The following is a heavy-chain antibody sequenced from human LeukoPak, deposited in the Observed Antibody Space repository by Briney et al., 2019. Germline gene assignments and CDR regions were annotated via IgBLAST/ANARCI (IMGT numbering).Heavy chain of an antibody. V-gene: IGHV4-30-2*01. CDR2: IYHSRST. CDR3: AREKEFIDY. Sequence: SETLSLTCAVSGGSISSGGYSWSWIRQPPGKGLEWIGYIYHSRSTYYNPSLKSRVTISVDRSKNQFSLKLSSVTAADTAVYYCAREKEFIDYWGQGTLVTVSS. CDR1: GGSISSGGYS. J-gene: IGHJ4*02. D-gene: IGHD3-10*01.